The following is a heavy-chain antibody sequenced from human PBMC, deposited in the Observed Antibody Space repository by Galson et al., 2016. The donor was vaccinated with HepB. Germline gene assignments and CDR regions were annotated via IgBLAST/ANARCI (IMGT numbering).Heavy chain of an antibody. CDR3: ARVAHCGSGGCYTLFNYYGMDV. D-gene: IGHD2-15*01. CDR2: ISSTGVTT. CDR1: GFSFSDFY. V-gene: IGHV3-11*04. Sequence: SLRLSCAASGFSFSDFYMSWIRQAPGRGLEWISFISSTGVTTQYADSVKDRVTVSRDNDNKSLHPQINSLRAEDTAVYFCARVAHCGSGGCYTLFNYYGMDVWGRGATVIVSS. J-gene: IGHJ6*04.